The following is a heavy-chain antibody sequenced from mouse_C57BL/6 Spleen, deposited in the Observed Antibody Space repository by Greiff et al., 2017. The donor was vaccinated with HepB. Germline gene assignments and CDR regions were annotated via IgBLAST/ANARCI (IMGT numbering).Heavy chain of an antibody. V-gene: IGHV1-80*01. CDR1: GYAFSSYW. D-gene: IGHD1-1*01. J-gene: IGHJ3*01. CDR3: ARFGDGSKGFAY. CDR2: IYPGDGDT. Sequence: VQLMESGAELVKPGASVKISCKASGYAFSSYWMNWVKQRPGKGLEWIGQIYPGDGDTNYNGKFKGKATLTADKSSSTAYMQLSSLTSEDSAVYFCARFGDGSKGFAYWGQGTLVTVSA.